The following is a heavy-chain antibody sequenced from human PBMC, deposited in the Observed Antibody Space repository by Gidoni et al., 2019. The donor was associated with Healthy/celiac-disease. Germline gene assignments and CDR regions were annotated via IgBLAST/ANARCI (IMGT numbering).Heavy chain of an antibody. CDR2: IKSRTDGWTT. Sequence: IQLVESGGGWIKPGGSLRLCCAASEFTFSSAWMGWVRQAPGRGLEWVGRIKSRTDGWTTDYAAPVKGRFTISRDESKNMLYLKMNSLKTEATAVYYCTTAHPPSSYWGQGTLVTVSS. CDR1: EFTFSSAW. J-gene: IGHJ4*02. CDR3: TTAHPPSSY. V-gene: IGHV3-15*01.